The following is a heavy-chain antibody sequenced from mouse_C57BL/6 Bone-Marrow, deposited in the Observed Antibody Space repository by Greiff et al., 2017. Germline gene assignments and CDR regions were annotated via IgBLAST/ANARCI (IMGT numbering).Heavy chain of an antibody. D-gene: IGHD2-5*01. V-gene: IGHV1-55*01. Sequence: QVQLQQPGAELVKPGASLKMSCTASGYTFTSYGITWVKQRPGQGLEWIGDIYPGSGSTNYNEKFKSKSTLTVDTSSSTAYMQLSSLTSEDSAVYYGERPCYSNYWYFDVWGTGTTVTVSS. CDR3: ERPCYSNYWYFDV. CDR2: IYPGSGST. CDR1: GYTFTSYG. J-gene: IGHJ1*03.